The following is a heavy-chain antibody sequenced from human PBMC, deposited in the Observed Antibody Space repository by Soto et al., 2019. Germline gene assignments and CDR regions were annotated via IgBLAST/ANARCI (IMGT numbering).Heavy chain of an antibody. CDR1: GFVFNTFW. J-gene: IGHJ4*02. CDR2: IRQDGSEQ. Sequence: ESGGGLVQPGGSLRLSCAASGFVFNTFWMSWVRQAPGKGLEWVANIRQDGSEQFYVDSVKGRFTISRDNAKNSLYLQMNSLRAEDTAGYYCARASFYGDYYFDHWGQGTLVTVSS. CDR3: ARASFYGDYYFDH. V-gene: IGHV3-7*01. D-gene: IGHD4-17*01.